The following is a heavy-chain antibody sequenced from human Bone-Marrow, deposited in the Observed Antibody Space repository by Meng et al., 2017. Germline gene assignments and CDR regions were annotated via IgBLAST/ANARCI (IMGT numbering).Heavy chain of an antibody. CDR3: ARDDNGAPDY. D-gene: IGHD1-14*01. CDR2: MNTKTGNP. CDR1: EYTFTRHA. J-gene: IGHJ4*02. Sequence: QVQLVQSGSELKKPGASVKASCKASEYTFTRHAINWVRQAPGQGLEWMGWMNTKTGNPTYAQGFTGRFVFSLDTSVSTAYLQISSLKAEDTAMYYCARDDNGAPDYWGQGTLVTRLL. V-gene: IGHV7-4-1*02.